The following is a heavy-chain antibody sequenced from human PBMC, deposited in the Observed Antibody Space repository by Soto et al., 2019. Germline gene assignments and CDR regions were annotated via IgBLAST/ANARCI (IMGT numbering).Heavy chain of an antibody. CDR1: GRTLSSYA. V-gene: IGHV1-69*12. CDR2: IVPIVDTS. CDR3: VRVVAIPGYPDN. Sequence: QVQLVQSGAEVRQPASSVKVSCKTSGRTLSSYAISWVRQAPGQGLEWMGGIVPIVDTSTYAQKFQGRVTITADESTSTVYMELSSLRSDDTAVYYCVRVVAIPGYPDNWGQGTLVTVSS. D-gene: IGHD5-12*01. J-gene: IGHJ4*02.